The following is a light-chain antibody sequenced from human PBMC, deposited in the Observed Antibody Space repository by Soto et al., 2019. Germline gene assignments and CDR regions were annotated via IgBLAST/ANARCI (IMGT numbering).Light chain of an antibody. CDR3: QQYNAWPRYT. V-gene: IGKV3-15*01. Sequence: EIVMTQSPVTLSVSPGERATLFCRASQSVSSNLAWYQQKPGQAPRHLIYGASTRATGIPARFSGSGSGTEFTLTISSLQSEDFAVYYCQQYNAWPRYTFGQGTKLEIK. CDR1: QSVSSN. J-gene: IGKJ2*01. CDR2: GAS.